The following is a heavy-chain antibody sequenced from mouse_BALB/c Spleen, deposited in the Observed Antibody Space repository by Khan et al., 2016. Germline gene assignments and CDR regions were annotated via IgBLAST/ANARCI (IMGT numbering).Heavy chain of an antibody. D-gene: IGHD2-1*01. V-gene: IGHV9-3*02. J-gene: IGHJ2*01. CDR3: ARYGTTYYFDY. Sequence: QFQLVQSGPELKKPGETVKISCKASGYTFTNYGMNWVKQAPGKGLKWMGWINTNTGEPTYAEEFKGRFAFSLETSASTAYLQINNLKNEDTATYFCARYGTTYYFDYWGQGTTLTVSS. CDR1: GYTFTNYG. CDR2: INTNTGEP.